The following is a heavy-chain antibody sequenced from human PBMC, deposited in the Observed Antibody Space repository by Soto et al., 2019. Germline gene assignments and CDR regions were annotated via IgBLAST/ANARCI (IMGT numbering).Heavy chain of an antibody. V-gene: IGHV1-2*02. CDR2: INPNSGGT. CDR3: ARRLVVVGRGAFDI. Sequence: GASVKVSCKASGYTFTGYYMHWVRQAPGQGLEWMGWINPNSGGTNYAQKFQGRVTMTRDTSISTAYMEPSRLRSDDTAVYYCARRLVVVGRGAFDIWGQGTMVTVSS. D-gene: IGHD2-15*01. CDR1: GYTFTGYY. J-gene: IGHJ3*02.